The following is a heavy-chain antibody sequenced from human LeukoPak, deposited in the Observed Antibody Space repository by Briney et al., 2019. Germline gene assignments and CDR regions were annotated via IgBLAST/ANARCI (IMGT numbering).Heavy chain of an antibody. CDR3: ARGHLDFRL. J-gene: IGHJ4*02. V-gene: IGHV3-7*03. D-gene: IGHD3-3*01. Sequence: GGSLRLSCAASGFTFSIWWMSWVRQAPGKGLEWVAKINQDGSEEYYVDSVKGRFSISRDNAKNSLYLQMNSLRAEDTAVYYCARGHLDFRLWGQGTLVTVSS. CDR2: INQDGSEE. CDR1: GFTFSIWW.